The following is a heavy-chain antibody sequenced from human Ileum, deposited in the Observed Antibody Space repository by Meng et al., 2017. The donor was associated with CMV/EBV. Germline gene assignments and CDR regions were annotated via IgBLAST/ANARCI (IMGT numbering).Heavy chain of an antibody. Sequence: YTFTNYYIHWVRQAPGQGLEWMGIMNPSGGSTTYGQKFQGRVTMTRDTSTSTGYMELSSLRSEDTAVYFCAKSRGESSYFYSFLFDSWGQGTLVTVSS. CDR1: YTFTNYY. CDR3: AKSRGESSYFYSFLFDS. CDR2: MNPSGGST. J-gene: IGHJ4*02. D-gene: IGHD3-22*01. V-gene: IGHV1-46*01.